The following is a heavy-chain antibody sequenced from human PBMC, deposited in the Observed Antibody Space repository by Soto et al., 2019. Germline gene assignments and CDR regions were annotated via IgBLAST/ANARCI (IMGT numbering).Heavy chain of an antibody. V-gene: IGHV1-69*12. CDR2: IMPIFRTP. D-gene: IGHD5-18*01. CDR3: ARDKARIQLGGNYYYILDV. CDR1: GGTFRNSA. J-gene: IGHJ6*02. Sequence: QVQLEQSGAEVKKPGSSVKVSCKASGGTFRNSAISWVRQAPGQGLEWMGGIMPIFRTPDYAQKFQGRVTVTADESTSTAYLELSGLRSADTAVYYCARDKARIQLGGNYYYILDVWGQGTTVTVSS.